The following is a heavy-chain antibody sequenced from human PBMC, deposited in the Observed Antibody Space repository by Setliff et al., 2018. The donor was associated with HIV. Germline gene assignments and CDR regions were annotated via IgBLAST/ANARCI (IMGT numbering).Heavy chain of an antibody. J-gene: IGHJ4*02. CDR3: AKDHATSSWFTALLDY. Sequence: ETLSLTCAVYGGSFSGYYWSWVRQAPGKGLEWVSGISGSAGTTYYADSVKGRFTISRDNSKNTLYLQMNSLRAEDTAVYYCAKDHATSSWFTALLDYWGQGALVTVS. D-gene: IGHD6-13*01. CDR1: GGSFSGYY. V-gene: IGHV3-23*01. CDR2: ISGSAGTT.